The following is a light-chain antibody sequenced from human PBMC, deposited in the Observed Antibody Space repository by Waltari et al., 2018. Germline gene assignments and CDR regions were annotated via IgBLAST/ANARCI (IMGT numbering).Light chain of an antibody. Sequence: DIVMTQSPDSLAVSLVERATIPCKSSQSVFFSSNNRNYLSWYQQKPGEPPKLLIYWATTRESGVPDRFSGDGSETDFTLTISSLLPEDVAVYYCQQYYSIPLTFGGGTKVEIK. CDR2: WAT. V-gene: IGKV4-1*01. CDR3: QQYYSIPLT. CDR1: QSVFFSSNNRNY. J-gene: IGKJ4*01.